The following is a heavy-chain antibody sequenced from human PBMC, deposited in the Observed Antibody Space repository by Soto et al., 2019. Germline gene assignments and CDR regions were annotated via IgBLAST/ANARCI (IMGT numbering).Heavy chain of an antibody. D-gene: IGHD2-15*01. J-gene: IGHJ6*02. V-gene: IGHV3-66*04. CDR3: ARPGGCSGGSCYDYYYGMDV. Sequence: GGSLRLSCAASGFTVSSNYMSWVRQAPGKGLEWVSVIYSGGSTYYADSVKGRFTISRDNSKNTLYLPMNSLRAEDTAVYYCARPGGCSGGSCYDYYYGMDVWGQGTTVTVSS. CDR2: IYSGGST. CDR1: GFTVSSNY.